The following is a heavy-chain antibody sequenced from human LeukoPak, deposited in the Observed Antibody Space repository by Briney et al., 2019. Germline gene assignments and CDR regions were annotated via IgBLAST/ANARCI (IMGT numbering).Heavy chain of an antibody. Sequence: SVTVSCKASGGTFSSYAISWVRQAPGHGLEWMGRIIPKLEISNYAQKFQGRVTITADKSTTTAYMELGSLRSEDTALYYCASPGHYYDSSGYYRWGALDIWGQGTMVTVSS. CDR3: ASPGHYYDSSGYYRWGALDI. CDR1: GGTFSSYA. J-gene: IGHJ3*02. CDR2: IIPKLEIS. V-gene: IGHV1-69*04. D-gene: IGHD3-22*01.